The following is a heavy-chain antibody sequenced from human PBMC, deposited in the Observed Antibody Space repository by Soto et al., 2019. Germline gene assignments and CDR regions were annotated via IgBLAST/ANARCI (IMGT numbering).Heavy chain of an antibody. CDR3: ARDQDYYDLYYHGMDV. V-gene: IGHV3-21*02. CDR1: GFTFSSYG. J-gene: IGHJ6*02. CDR2: INTFGSNI. Sequence: EVQLVESGGGLVKPGGSLRLSCAASGFTFSSYGMHWVRQAPVKGLEWFSSINTFGSNIYYADSVKGRFTISRDNAENSLYLQMNSLRAEDTGLYYCARDQDYYDLYYHGMDVWGQGTTVTVSS. D-gene: IGHD3-22*01.